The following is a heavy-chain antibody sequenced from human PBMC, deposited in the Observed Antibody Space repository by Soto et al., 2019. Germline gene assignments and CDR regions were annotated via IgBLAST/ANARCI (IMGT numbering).Heavy chain of an antibody. J-gene: IGHJ2*01. CDR3: ARETLGYYDNSGYLDWYFAL. Sequence: QVQLQESGPGLVKPSQTLSLTCTVSGGSISSGGYYWSWIRQHPGKGLEWIGYIYYSGSTYYNPSLKSRVTISVDTYKNQFSLKLSSVTAADTAVYYCARETLGYYDNSGYLDWYFALWGRGALVTVSS. V-gene: IGHV4-31*03. CDR2: IYYSGST. D-gene: IGHD3-22*01. CDR1: GGSISSGGYY.